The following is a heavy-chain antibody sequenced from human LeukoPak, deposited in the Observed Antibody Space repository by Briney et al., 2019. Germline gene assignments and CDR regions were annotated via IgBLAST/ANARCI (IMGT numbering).Heavy chain of an antibody. V-gene: IGHV1-69*01. CDR2: TIPNFGTA. Sequence: ASVKVSGKAAGGTFSSYAISWVRQAPGQGLEWMGGTIPNFGTANYEQKFPGRVTITADESTSTAYLELSSLRSEDTAVYYCASGSGGSGWYAFDIWGEGTMLTVSS. J-gene: IGHJ3*02. CDR1: GGTFSSYA. D-gene: IGHD6-19*01. CDR3: ASGSGGSGWYAFDI.